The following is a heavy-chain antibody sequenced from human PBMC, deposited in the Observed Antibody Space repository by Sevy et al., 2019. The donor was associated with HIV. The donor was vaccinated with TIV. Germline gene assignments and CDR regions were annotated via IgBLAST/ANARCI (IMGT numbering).Heavy chain of an antibody. CDR3: ARDKGESSSSFLGELSY. V-gene: IGHV3-30*04. D-gene: IGHD3-16*02. CDR2: ISSDGRNK. CDR1: GFTFIRYA. J-gene: IGHJ4*02. Sequence: GESLKISCAASGFTFIRYAMNWVRQAPGKGLEWVAVISSDGRNKYYADSVKGRFTISRDNSKNTLYLQMNSLRSEDTAVYYGARDKGESSSSFLGELSYWGQGTLVTVSS.